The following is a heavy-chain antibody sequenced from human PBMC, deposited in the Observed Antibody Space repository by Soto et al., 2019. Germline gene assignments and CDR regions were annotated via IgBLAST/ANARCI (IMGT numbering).Heavy chain of an antibody. Sequence: PGGSLRLSCGASGFTFSSYAMIWVRQAPGKGLEWVSAISGSGGSTYYADSVKGRFTISRDNSKNTLYLQMNSLRAEDTAVYYCAKEGVAAGHYYGMDVWGQGTTVTVSS. CDR3: AKEGVAAGHYYGMDV. CDR2: ISGSGGST. V-gene: IGHV3-23*01. J-gene: IGHJ6*02. CDR1: GFTFSSYA. D-gene: IGHD6-13*01.